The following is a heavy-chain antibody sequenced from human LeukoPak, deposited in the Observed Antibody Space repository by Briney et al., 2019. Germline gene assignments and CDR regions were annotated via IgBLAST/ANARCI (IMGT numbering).Heavy chain of an antibody. Sequence: GGSLRLSCAASGFTVSSNYMSWVRQAPGRGLEWVSVIYSGGSTYYADSVKGRFTISRDNSKNTLYLQMNSLRAEDTAVYYCASLGATVTTGAFDYWGPGTLVTVSS. J-gene: IGHJ4*02. CDR1: GFTVSSNY. CDR3: ASLGATVTTGAFDY. CDR2: IYSGGST. D-gene: IGHD4-17*01. V-gene: IGHV3-53*01.